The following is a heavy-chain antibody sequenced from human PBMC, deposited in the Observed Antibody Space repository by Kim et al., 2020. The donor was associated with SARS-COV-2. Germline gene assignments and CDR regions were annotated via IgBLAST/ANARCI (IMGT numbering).Heavy chain of an antibody. CDR1: GFTFNNYG. CDR2: IWYDGSDI. D-gene: IGHD6-13*01. Sequence: GGSLRLSCAASGFTFNNYGMHWVRQAPGKGLEWVAVIWYDGSDIYYAESVKGRFTISRDNSKNTLYLQMNSLRAEDTAVYYCARGAYSSSWRFEHWGQGTLVTVSS. V-gene: IGHV3-33*01. J-gene: IGHJ4*02. CDR3: ARGAYSSSWRFEH.